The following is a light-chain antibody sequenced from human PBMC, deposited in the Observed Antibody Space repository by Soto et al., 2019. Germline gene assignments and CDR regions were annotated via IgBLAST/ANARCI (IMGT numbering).Light chain of an antibody. CDR2: DTS. CDR3: QSRSSWPPII. V-gene: IGKV3-11*01. J-gene: IGKJ5*01. CDR1: LSISSY. Sequence: EIVLTQSPATLSLSPGERATLSCRASLSISSYLAWYQQKPGQAPRLLIYDTSNRATAIPARFSGSGSGTDFTLTISSLEPEDFAVYYCQSRSSWPPIIFGQGTRLEIK.